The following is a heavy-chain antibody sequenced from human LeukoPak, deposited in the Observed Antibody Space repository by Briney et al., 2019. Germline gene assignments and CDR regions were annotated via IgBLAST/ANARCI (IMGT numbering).Heavy chain of an antibody. CDR3: ARGYDTSAHPDY. CDR2: ISSSSGTI. V-gene: IGHV3-48*02. D-gene: IGHD3-22*01. J-gene: IGHJ4*02. Sequence: GGSLRLSCAASGFTFSSYAMSWVRQAPGKGLEWVSYISSSSGTIYYADSVKGRFTISRDNAKNSLYLQMNSLRDEDTAVYYCARGYDTSAHPDYWGQGTLATVSS. CDR1: GFTFSSYA.